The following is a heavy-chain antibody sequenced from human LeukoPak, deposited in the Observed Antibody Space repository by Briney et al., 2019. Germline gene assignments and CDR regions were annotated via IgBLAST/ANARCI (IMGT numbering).Heavy chain of an antibody. CDR3: ARDRTHAALLEY. V-gene: IGHV1-2*02. CDR1: GYTFIDYY. Sequence: ASVKVSCKASGYTFIDYYMHWVRQAPGQGLEWMGWINPNSGGTNFAQKFQGRVTMTRDTSISTAYMELSSLRSDDTAVYYCARDRTHAALLEYCGQRNLFTVSS. J-gene: IGHJ4*02. D-gene: IGHD6-6*01. CDR2: INPNSGGT.